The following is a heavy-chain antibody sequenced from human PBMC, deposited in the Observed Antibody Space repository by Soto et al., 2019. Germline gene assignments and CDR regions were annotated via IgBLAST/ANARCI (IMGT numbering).Heavy chain of an antibody. V-gene: IGHV3-7*03. CDR1: GFTFSMYW. CDR3: VRDQLILPADDFYYGVDV. CDR2: IKQDGGEK. J-gene: IGHJ6*02. Sequence: EVQLVESGGGSVQPGASLRLSCLASGFTFSMYWMSWVRQAPGKGLEWVARIKQDGGEKYYVDSVKGRFTVSRDNAKDSLYLQLQSLSADDAAIYYCVRDQLILPADDFYYGVDVWGQGTTVTVSS.